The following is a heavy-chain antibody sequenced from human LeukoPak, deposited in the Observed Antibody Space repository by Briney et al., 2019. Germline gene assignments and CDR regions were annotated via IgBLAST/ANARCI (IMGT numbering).Heavy chain of an antibody. CDR2: ISGSGGST. D-gene: IGHD6-13*01. J-gene: IGHJ6*04. CDR1: GFTFSSYA. V-gene: IGHV3-23*01. Sequence: GGSLRLSCAASGFTFSSYAMSWVRQAPGKGLEWVSAISGSGGSTYYADSVKGRFTISRDNSKNTLYLQMNSLRGEDTAVYYFAKGAAAGLYYYGMDVWGKGTKVTVSS. CDR3: AKGAAAGLYYYGMDV.